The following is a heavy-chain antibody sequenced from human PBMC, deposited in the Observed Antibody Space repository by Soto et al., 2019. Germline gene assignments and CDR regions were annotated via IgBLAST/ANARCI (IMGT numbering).Heavy chain of an antibody. V-gene: IGHV3-30*18. CDR1: GFTFSSYG. D-gene: IGHD6-19*01. Sequence: GGSLRLSCAASGFTFSSYGMHWVRQAPGKGLEWVAVISYDGSNKYYADSVKGRFTISRDNSKNTLYLQMNSLRAEDTAVYYCAKGRAVAGSTYYYYGMDVWGQGTTVTV. J-gene: IGHJ6*02. CDR3: AKGRAVAGSTYYYYGMDV. CDR2: ISYDGSNK.